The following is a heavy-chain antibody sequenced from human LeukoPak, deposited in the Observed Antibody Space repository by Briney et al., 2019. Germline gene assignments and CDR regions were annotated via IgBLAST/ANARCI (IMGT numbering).Heavy chain of an antibody. V-gene: IGHV1-46*01. Sequence: ASVKVSCKASGYTFTSYFMHWVRQAPTKALDWMGIINPSGGSTSYAQKFQGRDTMTRDTSTSTVYMELSSLRSEDTAVYYCARDSADYGDYDYWGQGTLVTVSS. CDR2: INPSGGST. CDR3: ARDSADYGDYDY. J-gene: IGHJ4*02. CDR1: GYTFTSYF. D-gene: IGHD4-17*01.